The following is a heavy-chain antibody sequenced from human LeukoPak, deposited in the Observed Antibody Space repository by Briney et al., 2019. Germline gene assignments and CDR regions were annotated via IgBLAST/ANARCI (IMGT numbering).Heavy chain of an antibody. D-gene: IGHD6-13*01. CDR1: GYTFTSYG. Sequence: ASVTVSCKASGYTFTSYGISWVRQAPGQGLEWMGWISAYNGNTNYAQKLQGRVTMTTDTSTSTAYMELRSLRSDDTAVYYCARDFFSSSSWYSDYWGQGTLVTVSS. V-gene: IGHV1-18*01. J-gene: IGHJ4*02. CDR2: ISAYNGNT. CDR3: ARDFFSSSSWYSDY.